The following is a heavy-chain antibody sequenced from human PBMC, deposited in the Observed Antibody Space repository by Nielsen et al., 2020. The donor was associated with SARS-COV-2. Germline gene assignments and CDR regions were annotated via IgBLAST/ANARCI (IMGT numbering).Heavy chain of an antibody. V-gene: IGHV3-15*01. CDR3: TTGGITMVRGVMQY. J-gene: IGHJ1*01. CDR2: IKSKVDGGTT. D-gene: IGHD3-10*01. Sequence: GESLKISCAASGFSVSRYFMSWVRQAPGKGLEWVGRIKSKVDGGTTDYAGPVKGRFTISRDDSKNTLYLQMNSLKTEDTAVYYCTTGGITMVRGVMQYWGQGTLVTVSP. CDR1: GFSVSRYF.